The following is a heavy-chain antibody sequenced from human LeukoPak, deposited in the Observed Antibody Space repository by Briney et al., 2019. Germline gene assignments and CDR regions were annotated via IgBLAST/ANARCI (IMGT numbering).Heavy chain of an antibody. J-gene: IGHJ4*02. CDR3: AKGLRERAAGSPFDY. D-gene: IGHD6-13*01. V-gene: IGHV3-23*01. CDR1: GFTFSNYA. CDR2: ISGSGGST. Sequence: PGGSLRLSCAASGFTFSNYAMSWVRQAPGKGLEWVSLISGSGGSTFYADSVKGRFTISRDNSKNTLYLQMNSLRAEDTTVYYCAKGLRERAAGSPFDYWGQGTLVTVSS.